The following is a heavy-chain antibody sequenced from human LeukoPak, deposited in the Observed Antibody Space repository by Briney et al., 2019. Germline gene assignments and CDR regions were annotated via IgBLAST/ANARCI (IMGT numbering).Heavy chain of an antibody. D-gene: IGHD2-2*01. CDR3: ALRYCSSTSCYSGGWFDP. CDR1: GYTFTSYG. V-gene: IGHV1-18*01. CDR2: ISAYNGNT. J-gene: IGHJ5*02. Sequence: ASVKVSCTASGYTFTSYGISWVRQAPGQGLEWMGWISAYNGNTNYAQKLQGRVTMTTDTSTSTAYMELRSLRSDDTAVYYCALRYCSSTSCYSGGWFDPWGQGTLVTVSS.